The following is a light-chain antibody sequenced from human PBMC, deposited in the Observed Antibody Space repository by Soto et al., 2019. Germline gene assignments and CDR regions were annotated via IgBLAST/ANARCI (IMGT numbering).Light chain of an antibody. CDR1: QSISSY. V-gene: IGKV1-39*01. J-gene: IGKJ4*01. CDR2: AAT. Sequence: DIQMTQSPSSLSASVGDRVTITCRASQSISSYLNWYQHKPGKAPNLLIYAATTLQSGVPSRFSGSGSGTDFTLTISGLQPDDFATYYCQQYKSYSLTFGGGTKVDIK. CDR3: QQYKSYSLT.